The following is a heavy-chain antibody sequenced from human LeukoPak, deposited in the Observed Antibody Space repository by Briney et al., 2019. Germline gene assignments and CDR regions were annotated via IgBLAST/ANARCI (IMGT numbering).Heavy chain of an antibody. CDR3: AKDGFPNLYYYMDV. V-gene: IGHV3-30*02. CDR2: IRYDGSNK. Sequence: GGSLRLSCAASGFTFSSYGMHWVRQAPGKGLEWVAFIRYDGSNKYYADSVKGRFTISRDNSKNTLYLQMNSLRAEDTAVYYCAKDGFPNLYYYMDVWGKGTTVTVSS. CDR1: GFTFSSYG. D-gene: IGHD1-14*01. J-gene: IGHJ6*03.